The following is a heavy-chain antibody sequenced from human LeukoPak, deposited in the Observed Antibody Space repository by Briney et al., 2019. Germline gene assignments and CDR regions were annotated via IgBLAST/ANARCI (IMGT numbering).Heavy chain of an antibody. CDR2: IYYSGST. CDR3: ARQEGSDSSGFDY. Sequence: PSETLSLTCTVSGGSISSYYWSWTRQPPGKGLEWIGYIYYSGSTNYNPSLKSRVTISVDTSKNQFSLKLSSVTAADTAVYYCARQEGSDSSGFDYWGQGTLVTVSS. CDR1: GGSISSYY. J-gene: IGHJ4*02. D-gene: IGHD3-22*01. V-gene: IGHV4-59*08.